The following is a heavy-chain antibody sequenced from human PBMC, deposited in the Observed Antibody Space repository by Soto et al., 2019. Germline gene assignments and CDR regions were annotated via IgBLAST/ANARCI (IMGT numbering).Heavy chain of an antibody. CDR2: IIPILGIA. Sequence: QVQLVQSGAEVKKPGSSVKVSCKASGGTFSSYTISWVRQAPGQGLEWMGRIIPILGIANYAQKFQGRVTITADKSTSTAYMELSSLRSEDTAVYYCAGDCSGGSCYPYRFAYWGQGTLVTVSS. CDR3: AGDCSGGSCYPYRFAY. V-gene: IGHV1-69*02. J-gene: IGHJ4*02. D-gene: IGHD2-15*01. CDR1: GGTFSSYT.